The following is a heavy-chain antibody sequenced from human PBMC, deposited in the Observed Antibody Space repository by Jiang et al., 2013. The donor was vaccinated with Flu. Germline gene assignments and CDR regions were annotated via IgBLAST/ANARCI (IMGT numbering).Heavy chain of an antibody. CDR1: GGSISGGGYY. J-gene: IGHJ4*02. CDR3: ARDSESTGYSDY. V-gene: IGHV4-31*03. D-gene: IGHD3-9*01. Sequence: GSGLVKPSQTLSLTCTVSGGSISGGGYYWSWIRQHPGKGLEWIGYIYFSGSTYYNPSLKSRVTISIDTSKNQFSLKLSSVTAADTAVYYCARDSESTGYSDYWGQGTLVTVSS. CDR2: IYFSGST.